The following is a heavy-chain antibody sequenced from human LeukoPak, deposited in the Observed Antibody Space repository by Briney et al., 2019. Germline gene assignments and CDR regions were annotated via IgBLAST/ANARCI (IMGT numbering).Heavy chain of an antibody. Sequence: HPGGSLRLSCAASGFTVSSNYMSWVRQAPGKGLEWVSVIYSGGSTYYADSVKGRFTISRDNSKNTLYLQMNSLRAEDTVVYYCARDQNSGYDSDYYYYGMDVWGQGTTVTVSS. D-gene: IGHD5-12*01. CDR1: GFTVSSNY. CDR3: ARDQNSGYDSDYYYYGMDV. V-gene: IGHV3-66*01. CDR2: IYSGGST. J-gene: IGHJ6*02.